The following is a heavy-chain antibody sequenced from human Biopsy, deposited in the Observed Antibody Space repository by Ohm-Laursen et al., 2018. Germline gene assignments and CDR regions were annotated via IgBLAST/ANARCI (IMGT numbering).Heavy chain of an antibody. D-gene: IGHD1-1*01. CDR3: AADINVWNVNY. CDR1: GYTLTELS. J-gene: IGHJ4*02. CDR2: FAPENGKT. V-gene: IGHV1-24*01. Sequence: SVKVSCKVSGYTLTELSMHWVRRAPGKGLEWMGGFAPENGKTVYAQNFQARVSMTEDTSTDTAYMGLRSLRSEDTAVYYCAADINVWNVNYWGQGTQVTVSS.